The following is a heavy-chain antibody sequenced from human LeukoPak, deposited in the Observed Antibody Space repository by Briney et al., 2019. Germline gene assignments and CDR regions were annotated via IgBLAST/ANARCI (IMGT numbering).Heavy chain of an antibody. Sequence: PGGSLRLSCAASGFTFDDYAMHWVQQAPGKGLEWVAGISWNSGSIGFADSVKGQFTISRDNAKNSLYLQMNSLRAEDTALYYCAKDMGSGSYYLTYFDYWGQGTLVTVSS. V-gene: IGHV3-9*01. CDR2: ISWNSGSI. CDR3: AKDMGSGSYYLTYFDY. J-gene: IGHJ4*02. CDR1: GFTFDDYA. D-gene: IGHD3-10*01.